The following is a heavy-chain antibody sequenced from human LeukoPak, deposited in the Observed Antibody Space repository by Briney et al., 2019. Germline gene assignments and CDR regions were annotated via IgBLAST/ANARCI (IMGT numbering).Heavy chain of an antibody. V-gene: IGHV3-23*01. Sequence: QPGGSLRLSCAASGFTFSSYALSWVRQAPGKGLEWVSGISENGGTTFYADSVKGRFTITRDNSKNTLYVQMNSLRGEDTAVYYCAKDYGPKQLVFFDSWGQGTLSPSPQ. CDR1: GFTFSSYA. CDR3: AKDYGPKQLVFFDS. J-gene: IGHJ4*02. D-gene: IGHD6-13*01. CDR2: ISENGGTT.